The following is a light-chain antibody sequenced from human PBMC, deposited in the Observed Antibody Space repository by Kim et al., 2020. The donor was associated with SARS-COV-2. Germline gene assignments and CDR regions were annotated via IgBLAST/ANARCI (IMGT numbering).Light chain of an antibody. CDR1: SSNIGAGYN. CDR2: DSN. J-gene: IGLJ1*01. Sequence: RLTISCTGSSSNIGAGYNVHWYQERPGAAPKLLIYDSNRRPSGVPDRFSGSKSGTSASLAITGLQAEDEADYYCQSYDTSLGGYVFGTGTKVTVL. V-gene: IGLV1-40*01. CDR3: QSYDTSLGGYV.